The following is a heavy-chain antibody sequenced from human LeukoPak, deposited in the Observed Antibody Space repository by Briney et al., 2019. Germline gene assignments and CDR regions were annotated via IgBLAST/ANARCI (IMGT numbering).Heavy chain of an antibody. V-gene: IGHV4-4*07. CDR3: ARTSWYYDLWSGYPPWAFDI. Sequence: SETLSLTCTVSGGSISSYYWSWIRQPAGKGLEWIGRIYTSGSTNYNPSLKSRVTMSVDTSKNQFSLKLSSVTAADTAVYYCARTSWYYDLWSGYPPWAFDIWGQGTMVTVSS. D-gene: IGHD3-3*01. CDR1: GGSISSYY. J-gene: IGHJ3*02. CDR2: IYTSGST.